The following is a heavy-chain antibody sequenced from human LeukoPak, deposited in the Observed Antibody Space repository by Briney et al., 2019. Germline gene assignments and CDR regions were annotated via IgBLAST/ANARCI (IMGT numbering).Heavy chain of an antibody. D-gene: IGHD1-26*01. V-gene: IGHV3-30*02. J-gene: IGHJ4*02. Sequence: GGSLRPSCAASGFTFSSYGMHWVRQAPGKGLEWVAFIRYDGSNKYYADSVKGRFTISRDNSKNTLYLQMNSLRAEDTAVYYCAKEFIVGAGGGDFDYWGQGTLVTVFS. CDR2: IRYDGSNK. CDR1: GFTFSSYG. CDR3: AKEFIVGAGGGDFDY.